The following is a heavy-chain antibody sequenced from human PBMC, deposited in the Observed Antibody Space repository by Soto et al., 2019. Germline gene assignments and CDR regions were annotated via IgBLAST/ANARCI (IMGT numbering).Heavy chain of an antibody. D-gene: IGHD2-21*01. V-gene: IGHV3-23*01. Sequence: EVELLESGGGLVQPGGSPRLSCTASGFMFNNSAMTWVRQAPGQGLQWVASVSDNGGSRGGTYYADSVKGRFTISRDNSKNTLYLQLDSLTGADTAVYYCASAKAVVIAALGIWGQGTMVTVSS. CDR3: ASAKAVVIAALGI. CDR1: GFMFNNSA. CDR2: VSDNGGSRGGT. J-gene: IGHJ3*02.